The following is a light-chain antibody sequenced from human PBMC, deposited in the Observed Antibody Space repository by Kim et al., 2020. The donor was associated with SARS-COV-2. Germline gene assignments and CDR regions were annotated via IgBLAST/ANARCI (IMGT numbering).Light chain of an antibody. V-gene: IGLV3-19*01. J-gene: IGLJ2*01. CDR1: RIRSYS. CDR3: NSRDSNDNVV. CDR2: GKN. Sequence: SSELTQDPTLSLALAQPVWIPCQGDRIRSYSATWYQQKPVQAPIVVIYGKNNRPSGIPDRFSGSSSGNTASLTITGTQAGDEADYYCNSRDSNDNVVFGG.